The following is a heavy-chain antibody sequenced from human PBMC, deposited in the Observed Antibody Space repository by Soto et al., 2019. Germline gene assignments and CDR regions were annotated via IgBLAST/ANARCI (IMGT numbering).Heavy chain of an antibody. V-gene: IGHV3-21*01. J-gene: IGHJ4*02. Sequence: GGSLRLSCAASGFTFSSYSMNWVRQAPGKGLEWVSSISSSSSYIYYADSVKGRFTISRDNAKNSLYLQMNSLRAEDTAVYYCARDPDWGPYSGYDSRFSSPSPPDYRGQGTLVTVSS. CDR2: ISSSSSYI. CDR1: GFTFSSYS. CDR3: ARDPDWGPYSGYDSRFSSPSPPDY. D-gene: IGHD5-12*01.